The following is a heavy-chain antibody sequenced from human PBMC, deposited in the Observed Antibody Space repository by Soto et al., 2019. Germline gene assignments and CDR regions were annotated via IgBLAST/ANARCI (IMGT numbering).Heavy chain of an antibody. CDR3: ARDFPLPDY. Sequence: GGSLRLSCAASGFTFSSYGMHWVRQAPGKGLEWVAVIWYDGSNKYYADSVKGRFTISRDNSKSSLYLQMNSLRAEDTAVYYCARDFPLPDYWGQGTLVTVSS. CDR2: IWYDGSNK. CDR1: GFTFSSYG. J-gene: IGHJ4*02. V-gene: IGHV3-33*01.